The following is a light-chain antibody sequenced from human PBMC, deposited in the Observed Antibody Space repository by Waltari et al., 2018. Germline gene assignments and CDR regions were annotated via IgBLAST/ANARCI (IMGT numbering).Light chain of an antibody. CDR2: GTS. J-gene: IGKJ1*01. Sequence: EIVLTQSPGTLSLSPGERATLSCRASQSVSSNYLAWYQQKPGQAPRLLIHGTSTRITGIPDRFSGSGSGTDFTLSISRLEPEDSAVYYCQQYGTSPTFGQGTKVEIK. CDR3: QQYGTSPT. CDR1: QSVSSNY. V-gene: IGKV3-20*01.